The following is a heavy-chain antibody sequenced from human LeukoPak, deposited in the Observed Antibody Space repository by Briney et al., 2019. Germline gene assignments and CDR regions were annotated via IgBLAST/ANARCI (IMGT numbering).Heavy chain of an antibody. D-gene: IGHD2-21*02. V-gene: IGHV4-4*07. CDR2: IYTSGST. J-gene: IGHJ6*02. CDR1: GGSISSYY. Sequence: PSETQSLTCTVSGGSISSYYWSWIRQPAGKGLEWIGRIYTSGSTNYNPSLKSRVTMSVDTSKNQFSLKLSSVTAADTAVYYCAREGHIVVVTAPRRRYYGMDVWGQGTTVTVSS. CDR3: AREGHIVVVTAPRRRYYGMDV.